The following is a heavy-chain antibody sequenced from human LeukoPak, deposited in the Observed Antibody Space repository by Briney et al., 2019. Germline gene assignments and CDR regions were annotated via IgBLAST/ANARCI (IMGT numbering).Heavy chain of an antibody. Sequence: LAGGSLRLSCAASGFTFSSYWMHWVRQAPEKGLVWVSRINSDGSGTSYADSVKGRFTISRDNAKNTLYLQMNSLRAEDTAVYYCARGVAGYCTNGVCYPLDYRGQGTLVTVSS. CDR2: INSDGSGT. J-gene: IGHJ4*02. D-gene: IGHD2-8*01. V-gene: IGHV3-74*01. CDR3: ARGVAGYCTNGVCYPLDY. CDR1: GFTFSSYW.